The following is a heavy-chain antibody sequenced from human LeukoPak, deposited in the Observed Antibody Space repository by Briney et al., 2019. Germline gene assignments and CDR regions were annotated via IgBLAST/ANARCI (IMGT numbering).Heavy chain of an antibody. J-gene: IGHJ4*02. CDR2: INWNGGST. Sequence: GGSLRLSCAASGFTFDDYGMSWVRQAPGKGLEWVSGINWNGGSTGYADSVKGRFTISRDNAKNSLYLQMNSLRAEDTAVYYCAKDPTHYRVWDDYDSRRLSHWGQGTLVTVSS. CDR3: AKDPTHYRVWDDYDSRRLSH. D-gene: IGHD3-22*01. CDR1: GFTFDDYG. V-gene: IGHV3-20*04.